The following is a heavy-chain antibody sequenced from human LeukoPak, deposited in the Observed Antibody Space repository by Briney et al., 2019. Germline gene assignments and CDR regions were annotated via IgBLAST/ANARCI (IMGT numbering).Heavy chain of an antibody. D-gene: IGHD1-1*01. V-gene: IGHV1-2*02. CDR3: ARDSALFGTWVWFDP. Sequence: VASVKVSCKASGYTFTSYYMHWVRQAPGQGLEWMGWINPNSGGTNYAQKFQGRVTMTRDTSISTAYMELSRLTSDDTAVYYCARDSALFGTWVWFDPWGQGTLVTVSS. J-gene: IGHJ5*02. CDR2: INPNSGGT. CDR1: GYTFTSYY.